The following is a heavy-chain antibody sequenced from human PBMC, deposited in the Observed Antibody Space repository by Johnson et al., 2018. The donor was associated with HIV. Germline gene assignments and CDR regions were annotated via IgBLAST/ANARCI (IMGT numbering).Heavy chain of an antibody. CDR3: ARIPGSGWEHDAFDI. J-gene: IGHJ3*02. CDR1: GFTFTDYY. CDR2: ISSSGSTI. D-gene: IGHD6-19*01. Sequence: QVQLVESGGGLVQPGGSLRLSCAASGFTFTDYYMSWIRQAPGKGLAWVSYISSSGSTIFYADSVKGRFTISRDNAKNSLYLQMNSLRAEDTAVYYCARIPGSGWEHDAFDIWGQGTMVTVSS. V-gene: IGHV3-11*04.